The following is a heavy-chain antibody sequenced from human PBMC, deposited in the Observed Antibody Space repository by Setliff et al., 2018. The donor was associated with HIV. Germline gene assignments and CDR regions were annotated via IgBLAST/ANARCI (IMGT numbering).Heavy chain of an antibody. V-gene: IGHV2-5*02. CDR1: GFSLSTSGVG. D-gene: IGHD4-17*01. Sequence: SGPTLVNPTQTLTLTCTFSGFSLSTSGVGVGWIRQPPGKALEWLALIYWDDDKRYSPSLKTRLTITRLTITKDTSKNQVVLTMTSMDPVDTATYYCAHAPTVIRGDFFDYWGQGTLVTVSS. J-gene: IGHJ4*02. CDR3: AHAPTVIRGDFFDY. CDR2: IYWDDDK.